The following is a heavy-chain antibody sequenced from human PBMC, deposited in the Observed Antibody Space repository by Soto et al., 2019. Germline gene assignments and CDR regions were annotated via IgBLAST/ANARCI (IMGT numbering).Heavy chain of an antibody. CDR1: GYIFTSYI. V-gene: IGHV1-3*01. Sequence: ASVKVSCKASGYIFTSYIIHWVRQAPGQRLEWMGWINVVNGETRSSQKFQGRFTITRDTSANTAFMELTSLRSEDTAVYYCARDLGVTDPLDNWGQGTLVTVSS. CDR3: ARDLGVTDPLDN. J-gene: IGHJ4*02. CDR2: INVVNGET. D-gene: IGHD3-3*01.